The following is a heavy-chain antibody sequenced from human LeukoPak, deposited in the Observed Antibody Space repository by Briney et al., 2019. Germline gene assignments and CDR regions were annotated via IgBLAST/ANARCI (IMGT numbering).Heavy chain of an antibody. D-gene: IGHD6-19*01. J-gene: IGHJ3*02. V-gene: IGHV1-69*05. CDR2: IIPIFGTA. CDR3: ARVSMGSSGSARDI. Sequence: SVKVSCKASGGTFSSYAISWVRQAPGQGLEWMGGIIPIFGTANYAQKLQGRVTMTTDTSTSTAYMELRSLRSDDTAVYYCARVSMGSSGSARDIWGQGTMVTVSS. CDR1: GGTFSSYA.